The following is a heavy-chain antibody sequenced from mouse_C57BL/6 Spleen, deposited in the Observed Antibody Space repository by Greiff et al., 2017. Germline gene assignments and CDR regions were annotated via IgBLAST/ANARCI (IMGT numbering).Heavy chain of an antibody. D-gene: IGHD1-1*01. Sequence: QVQLQQSGPELVKPGASVKISCKASGYAFSSSWMNWVKQRPGKGLEWLGRIYPGDGDTNYNGKFKGKATLTADKSSSTAYMQLSSLTSEDSSVYFCAMLRSLDTGFAYWGQGTLVTVSA. V-gene: IGHV1-82*01. CDR1: GYAFSSSW. CDR2: IYPGDGDT. CDR3: AMLRSLDTGFAY. J-gene: IGHJ3*01.